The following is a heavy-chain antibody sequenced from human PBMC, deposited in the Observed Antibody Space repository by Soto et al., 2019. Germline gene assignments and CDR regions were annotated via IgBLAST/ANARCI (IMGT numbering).Heavy chain of an antibody. CDR2: IWYDGSNK. Sequence: QVQLVESGGGVVQPGRSLRLSCAASGFTFSSYGMHWVRQAPGKGLEWVAVIWYDGSNKYYADSVKGRFTISRDNSKNTLYVQMNSLRAEDTAVYYCARDSGGSYYPDYWGQGTLVTVSS. D-gene: IGHD1-26*01. J-gene: IGHJ4*02. V-gene: IGHV3-33*01. CDR1: GFTFSSYG. CDR3: ARDSGGSYYPDY.